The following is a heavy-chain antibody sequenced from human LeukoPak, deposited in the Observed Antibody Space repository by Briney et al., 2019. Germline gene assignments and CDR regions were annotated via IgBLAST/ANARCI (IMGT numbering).Heavy chain of an antibody. D-gene: IGHD3-10*01. V-gene: IGHV5-51*01. CDR1: GYSFPIYW. CDR2: IYPGDSDT. J-gene: IGHJ4*02. Sequence: GESLKISCKGSGYSFPIYWIGWVRQMPGKGLEWMGIIYPGDSDTRYSPSFQGQITISADKSIRTAYLQWSSLKATDTAMYYCARRSTYGSGTNYLFDYWGQGTLVTVSS. CDR3: ARRSTYGSGTNYLFDY.